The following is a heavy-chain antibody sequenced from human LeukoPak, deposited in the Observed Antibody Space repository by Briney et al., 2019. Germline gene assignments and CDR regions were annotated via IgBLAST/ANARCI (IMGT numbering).Heavy chain of an antibody. CDR3: AKDPWGQLGVHYYFDY. Sequence: GRSLRLSCAASGFTFDDYAMHWVRQAPGKGLEWVSGISWNSGSIGYADSVKGRFTISRDNAKNSLYLQMNSLGAEDTALYYCAKDPWGQLGVHYYFDYWGQGTLVTVSS. D-gene: IGHD6-6*01. CDR1: GFTFDDYA. CDR2: ISWNSGSI. V-gene: IGHV3-9*01. J-gene: IGHJ4*02.